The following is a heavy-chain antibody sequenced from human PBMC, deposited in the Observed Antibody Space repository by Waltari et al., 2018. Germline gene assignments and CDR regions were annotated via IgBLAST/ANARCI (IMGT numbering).Heavy chain of an antibody. Sequence: QVQLVQSGAEVKKPGASVKVSCKTSGYTFTLYHLHWVRQAPGQGLEWMGWSHPSSGGTNYAQKFQGRVTMTRDTSISTAYLELNSLTSDDTAVYYCAALPYISSSTSYWGQGTLVTVSS. V-gene: IGHV1-2*02. CDR3: AALPYISSSTSY. CDR2: SHPSSGGT. J-gene: IGHJ4*02. D-gene: IGHD6-6*01. CDR1: GYTFTLYH.